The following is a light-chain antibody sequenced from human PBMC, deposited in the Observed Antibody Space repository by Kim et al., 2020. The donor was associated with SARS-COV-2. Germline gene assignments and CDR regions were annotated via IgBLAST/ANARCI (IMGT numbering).Light chain of an antibody. Sequence: ASVGDRVNLTCRASQSIVCWLAWYQQKPGKAPKLVIYKASSLEGGVPSRFSRSGSGTEFTLTISSLHPDDLGTYFCQQYSNYPLTFGGGTKVDIK. J-gene: IGKJ4*01. CDR3: QQYSNYPLT. V-gene: IGKV1-5*03. CDR2: KAS. CDR1: QSIVCW.